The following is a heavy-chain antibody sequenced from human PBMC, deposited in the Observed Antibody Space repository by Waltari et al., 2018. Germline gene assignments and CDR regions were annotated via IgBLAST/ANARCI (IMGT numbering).Heavy chain of an antibody. J-gene: IGHJ4*02. D-gene: IGHD3-10*01. V-gene: IGHV3-74*01. CDR1: GFTLSSYW. Sequence: EVQLVESGGGLVQPGGSLSLSCAASGFTLSSYWLHWVRQVPGKGLVWVSRINPEGSTTNYADAVRGRFTISRDSAKNTLYLQRNRLRAEDTAVYYCTKDTFGEYDSWGQGTLVTVSS. CDR2: INPEGSTT. CDR3: TKDTFGEYDS.